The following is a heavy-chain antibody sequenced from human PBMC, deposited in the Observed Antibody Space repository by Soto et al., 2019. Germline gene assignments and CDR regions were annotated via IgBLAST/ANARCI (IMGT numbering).Heavy chain of an antibody. CDR2: IIPIFGTA. CDR3: ASSRTTVSLLDY. V-gene: IGHV1-69*06. J-gene: IGHJ4*02. D-gene: IGHD4-17*01. CDR1: GGTFNSDA. Sequence: QVQLVQSGAEVKKPGSSVKVSCKASGGTFNSDAISWVRQAPGQGLEWMGGIIPIFGTANYAQKFQGRVTITADKSTSTAYMELNNLRSEDTAVYYCASSRTTVSLLDYWGQGTLVTVSS.